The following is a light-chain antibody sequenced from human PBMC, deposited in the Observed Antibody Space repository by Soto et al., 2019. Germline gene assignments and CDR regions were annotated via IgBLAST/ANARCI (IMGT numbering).Light chain of an antibody. Sequence: EIVLTQSPATLSLSPGERATLSCRASQSVSNSLAWYQQKPGQAPRLLIYDASNRAPGIPARFSGSGSGTDFTLTISSLEPEDFAVYYCQQRSNWTFGQGTKVEIK. J-gene: IGKJ1*01. CDR1: QSVSNS. V-gene: IGKV3-11*01. CDR3: QQRSNWT. CDR2: DAS.